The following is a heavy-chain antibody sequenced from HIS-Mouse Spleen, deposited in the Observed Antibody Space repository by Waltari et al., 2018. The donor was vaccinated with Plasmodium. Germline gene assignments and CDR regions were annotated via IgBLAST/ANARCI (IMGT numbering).Heavy chain of an antibody. V-gene: IGHV3-21*01. Sequence: EVQLVESGGGLVKPGGSLSLSCAASGFTFGSYTMTWVRQAPGKGLEWVSSISSSSSYIYYADSVKGRFTISRDNAKNSLYLQMNSLRAEDTAVYYCARDPPLSITGDLDAFDIWGQGTMVTVSS. CDR2: ISSSSSYI. CDR1: GFTFGSYT. D-gene: IGHD7-27*01. CDR3: ARDPPLSITGDLDAFDI. J-gene: IGHJ3*02.